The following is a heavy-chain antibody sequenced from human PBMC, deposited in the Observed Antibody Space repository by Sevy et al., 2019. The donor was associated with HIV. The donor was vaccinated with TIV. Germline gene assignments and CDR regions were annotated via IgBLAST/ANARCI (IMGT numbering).Heavy chain of an antibody. V-gene: IGHV3-48*03. CDR2: ISSSGSSI. CDR1: GFTLSSYD. Sequence: GGSLRLSCAGSGFTLSSYDMNWVRQAPGKGLEWISKISSSGSSIYYADSVKGRFTIARDNAKNSLNLQMNSLRAEDTALYYCARNGGAYDTGFDPWGQGTLVTVSS. CDR3: ARNGGAYDTGFDP. D-gene: IGHD3-22*01. J-gene: IGHJ5*02.